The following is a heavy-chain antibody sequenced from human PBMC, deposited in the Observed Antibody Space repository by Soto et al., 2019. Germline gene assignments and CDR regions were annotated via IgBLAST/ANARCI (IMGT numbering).Heavy chain of an antibody. V-gene: IGHV3-23*01. J-gene: IGHJ3*02. CDR3: AKDFGYNYGYDAFDI. CDR2: VSGSGGST. Sequence: VGSLILSCAASGFTFSSYSMSWVRQDPGKGLEWVSGVSGSGGSTYCVDSVKGRFTISRDNSKNTLYLQMNSLRAEDTAVYYCAKDFGYNYGYDAFDIWGQGTMVTVSS. D-gene: IGHD5-18*01. CDR1: GFTFSSYS.